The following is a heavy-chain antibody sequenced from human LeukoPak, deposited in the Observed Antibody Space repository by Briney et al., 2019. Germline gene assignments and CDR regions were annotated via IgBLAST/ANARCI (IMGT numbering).Heavy chain of an antibody. CDR2: INHSGST. Sequence: PSETLSLTCAVYGGSFSGYYWSWIRQPPGKGLEWIGEINHSGSTNYNPSLKSRVTISVDTSKNQFSLKLSSVTAADTAVYYCATIYDSSGYEAFDIWGQGTMVTVSS. D-gene: IGHD3-22*01. CDR1: GGSFSGYY. J-gene: IGHJ3*02. CDR3: ATIYDSSGYEAFDI. V-gene: IGHV4-34*01.